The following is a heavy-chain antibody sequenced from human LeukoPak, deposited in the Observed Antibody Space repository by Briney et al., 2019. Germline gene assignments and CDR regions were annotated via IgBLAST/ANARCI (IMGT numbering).Heavy chain of an antibody. CDR2: IRSKAYGGTT. CDR3: ARDHSWSRGGFDP. CDR1: GFTFGDYA. V-gene: IGHV3-49*04. Sequence: GGSLRLSCTASGFTFGDYAMSWVRQAPGKGLEWVGFIRSKAYGGTTEYAASEKGRFTISRDDSKSIAYLQMNSLRAEDTAVYYCARDHSWSRGGFDPWGQGTLVTVSS. J-gene: IGHJ5*02. D-gene: IGHD6-13*01.